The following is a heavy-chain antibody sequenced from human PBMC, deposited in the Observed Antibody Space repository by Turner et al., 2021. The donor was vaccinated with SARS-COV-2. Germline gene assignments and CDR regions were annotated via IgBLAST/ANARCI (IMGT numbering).Heavy chain of an antibody. CDR1: GYTFTGYY. CDR2: INPNSGGT. Sequence: QVQLVQSGAEVQKPGASVKVSCEASGYTFTGYYMLWVRQAPGQGLEWMGWINPNSGGTNYAQRFQGSVTMTRETSISTAYMELSRLRSDDTAVYYCARGETIAVAGTQYFDYWGQGTLVTVSS. D-gene: IGHD6-19*01. J-gene: IGHJ4*02. V-gene: IGHV1-2*02. CDR3: ARGETIAVAGTQYFDY.